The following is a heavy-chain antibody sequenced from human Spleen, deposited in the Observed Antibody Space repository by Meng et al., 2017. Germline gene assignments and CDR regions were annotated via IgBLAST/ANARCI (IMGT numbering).Heavy chain of an antibody. CDR3: ARGAPQPLQWLVSPGYYYYGMDV. CDR2: INPSGGST. CDR1: GYTFTSYY. D-gene: IGHD6-19*01. V-gene: IGHV1-46*01. Sequence: ASVKVSCKASGYTFTSYYMHWVRQAPGQGLEWMGIINPSGGSTSYAQKFQGRVTMTRDTSTSTVYMELSSLRSEDTAVYYCARGAPQPLQWLVSPGYYYYGMDVWGQGTTVTVSS. J-gene: IGHJ6*02.